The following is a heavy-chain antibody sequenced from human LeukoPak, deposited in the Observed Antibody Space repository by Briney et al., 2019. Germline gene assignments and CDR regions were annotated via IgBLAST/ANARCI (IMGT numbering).Heavy chain of an antibody. Sequence: PSETLSLTCTVSGGSTSSYYWSWIRQPAGKGLEWIGRIYTSGSTNYNPSLKSRVTMSVDTSKNQFSLKLSSVTAADTAVYYCARDLGSITMVRGEVWGQGTMVTVSS. CDR3: ARDLGSITMVRGEV. CDR1: GGSTSSYY. D-gene: IGHD3-10*01. V-gene: IGHV4-4*07. J-gene: IGHJ3*01. CDR2: IYTSGST.